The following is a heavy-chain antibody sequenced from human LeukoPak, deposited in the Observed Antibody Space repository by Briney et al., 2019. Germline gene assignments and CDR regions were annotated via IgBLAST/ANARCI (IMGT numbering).Heavy chain of an antibody. D-gene: IGHD1-26*01. Sequence: GESLKISCKVSGYSFTSYCIGWVRQMPGKGLEWMGIIYPGDSGPTYSPSFQGQVTISVDKSINTAYLQWSSLRASDTAMYYCGMSGDRVPLQDDVFDVWGQGTMVTVST. V-gene: IGHV5-51*01. J-gene: IGHJ3*01. CDR3: GMSGDRVPLQDDVFDV. CDR1: GYSFTSYC. CDR2: IYPGDSGP.